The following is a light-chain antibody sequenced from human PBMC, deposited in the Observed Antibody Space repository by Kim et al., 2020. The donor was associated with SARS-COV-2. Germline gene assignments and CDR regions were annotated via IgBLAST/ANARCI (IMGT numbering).Light chain of an antibody. CDR2: MAY. V-gene: IGKV1-5*03. J-gene: IGKJ3*01. CDR1: QSIGDW. Sequence: DIQMTQSPSTLSASVGDRVIITCRASQSIGDWLAWYQHKPGKVPKLLIYMAYNLGKGVPSRFSGSGFGTEFTLTINSLQPDDFATYYCQQYQTYSFTFGPGTKVDIK. CDR3: QQYQTYSFT.